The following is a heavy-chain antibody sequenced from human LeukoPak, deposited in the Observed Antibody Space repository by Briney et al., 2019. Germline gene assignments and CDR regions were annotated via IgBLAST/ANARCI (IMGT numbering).Heavy chain of an antibody. CDR3: ARDMAVAGLFDY. CDR2: ISSGSGTR. V-gene: IGHV3-48*02. D-gene: IGHD6-19*01. Sequence: GRSLRLSCAASGFTFSSYSMNWVRQAPGKGLEWVSYISSGSGTRYYADSVKGRFTISRDNTKNSLYLQMNSLRDEDTAVYYCARDMAVAGLFDYWGQGALVTVSS. CDR1: GFTFSSYS. J-gene: IGHJ4*02.